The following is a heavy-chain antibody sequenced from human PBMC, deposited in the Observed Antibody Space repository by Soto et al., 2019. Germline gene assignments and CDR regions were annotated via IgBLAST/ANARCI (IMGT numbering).Heavy chain of an antibody. CDR2: ISYDGSNK. D-gene: IGHD5-18*01. V-gene: IGHV3-30*18. CDR1: EITFSSYC. J-gene: IGHJ6*02. CDR3: ANPMDTAMVGGMDV. Sequence: QPGGPLRLSCAAFEITFSSYCMDCFRQSPVKGLEGVAVISYDGSNKYYADSVKGRFTISRDNSKNTLYLQMNSLRAEDTAVYYCANPMDTAMVGGMDVWGQGTTVTVSS.